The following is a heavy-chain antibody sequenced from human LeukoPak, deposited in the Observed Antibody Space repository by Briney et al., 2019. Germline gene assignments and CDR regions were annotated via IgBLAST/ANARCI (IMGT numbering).Heavy chain of an antibody. V-gene: IGHV3-23*01. CDR2: ISDAGATT. CDR1: GFTFSSYA. D-gene: IGHD2-8*01. CDR3: AKDTSIGRYCTNGVCSPFDY. Sequence: GGSLRLPCAGSGFTFSSYAMSWVRQAPGKGLEWVSAISDAGATTYDADSVKGRFTISRDNSRSTLYLQMNSLRAEDTALYYCAKDTSIGRYCTNGVCSPFDYWGQGTLVTVSS. J-gene: IGHJ4*02.